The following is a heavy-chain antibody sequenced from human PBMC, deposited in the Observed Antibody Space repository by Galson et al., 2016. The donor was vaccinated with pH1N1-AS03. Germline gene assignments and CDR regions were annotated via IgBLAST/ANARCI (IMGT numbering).Heavy chain of an antibody. CDR3: VTGGNNFGHEY. CDR2: IKGKADGGTT. V-gene: IGHV3-15*01. CDR1: GFTFNNTW. Sequence: SLRLSCAGSGFTFNNTWMSWVRQDPGEGLEWVGRIKGKADGGTTEYAAPVKGRFTISRDDSRDTLHLQMNSLKTEDSALYYCVTGGNNFGHEYWGQGTLVTVSS. D-gene: IGHD5-18*01. J-gene: IGHJ4*01.